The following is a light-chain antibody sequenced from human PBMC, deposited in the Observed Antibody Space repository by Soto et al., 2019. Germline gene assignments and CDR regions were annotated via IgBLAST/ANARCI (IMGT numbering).Light chain of an antibody. CDR2: DTS. CDR1: QSVTTS. CDR3: QQRYTWPLT. V-gene: IGKV3-11*01. Sequence: ETVLTQSPSTLSLSPGERATLSCRAVQSVTTSLAWYQQNPGQAPRLLVFDTSTRAAGVPARFSGSGSGTDFTLTISSLEPEDFAVYYCQQRYTWPLTFGGGTKVDIK. J-gene: IGKJ4*01.